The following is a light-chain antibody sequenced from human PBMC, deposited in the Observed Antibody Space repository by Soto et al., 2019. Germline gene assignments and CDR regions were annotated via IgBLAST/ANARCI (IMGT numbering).Light chain of an antibody. CDR1: SSDLGSYNL. J-gene: IGLJ3*02. CDR3: SSYAGDSTSVV. Sequence: QSALTQPASVSGSPGQSITISCTGTSSDLGSYNLVSWYQQHPGKAPKLMIYEANKRPSGVSNRFSGSKSGNTASLTISGLQAEDEAEYYCSSYAGDSTSVVFGGGTKVTVL. CDR2: EAN. V-gene: IGLV2-23*01.